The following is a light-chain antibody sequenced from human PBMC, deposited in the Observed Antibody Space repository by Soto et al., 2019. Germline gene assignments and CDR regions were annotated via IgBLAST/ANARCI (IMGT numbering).Light chain of an antibody. Sequence: DIQMTQSPSSLPASVGDRVTITCRASQDIRNDLGWYQHKPGKAPKRLIYATSSLHSGVPSRFSGRGSGTEFTLSISSLQPDDFAIYYCLQYNTYPLTFGQGTRLDIK. V-gene: IGKV1-17*01. J-gene: IGKJ5*01. CDR2: ATS. CDR3: LQYNTYPLT. CDR1: QDIRND.